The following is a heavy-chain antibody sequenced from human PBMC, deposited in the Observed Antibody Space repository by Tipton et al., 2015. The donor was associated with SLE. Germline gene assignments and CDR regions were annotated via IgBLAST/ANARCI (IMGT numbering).Heavy chain of an antibody. CDR2: INHSGST. CDR1: GGSFSGYY. CDR3: ARGAAAAGTWDY. J-gene: IGHJ4*02. Sequence: TLSLTCAVYGGSFSGYYWSWIRQPPGKGLEWIGEINHSGSTNYNPSLKSRVTISVDTSKNQFSLKLSSVTAADTAVYYCARGAAAAGTWDYWGQGTLVTVSS. D-gene: IGHD6-13*01. V-gene: IGHV4-34*01.